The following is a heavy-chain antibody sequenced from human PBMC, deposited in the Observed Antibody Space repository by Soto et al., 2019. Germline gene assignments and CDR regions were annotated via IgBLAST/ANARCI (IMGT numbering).Heavy chain of an antibody. CDR1: GLTFTSYS. J-gene: IGHJ4*02. V-gene: IGHV3-48*02. CDR2: ISSSSSTI. Sequence: EVQLVESGGGLVQPGGSLRLSCAASGLTFTSYSMNWVRQAPGKGLEWVSFISSSSSTIYYADSVKGRFTISRDNAKNSLYLQMNSLRDEDTAVYYCARDRGYTYGFACWGQGALVTVSS. D-gene: IGHD5-18*01. CDR3: ARDRGYTYGFAC.